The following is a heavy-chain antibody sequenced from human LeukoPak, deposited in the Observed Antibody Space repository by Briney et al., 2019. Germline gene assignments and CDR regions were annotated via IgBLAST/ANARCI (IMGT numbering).Heavy chain of an antibody. CDR1: GFTLSSYE. CDR3: ARGPYSSNWYVDY. V-gene: IGHV3-48*03. Sequence: GGSLRLSCAASGFTLSSYEMNWVRLAPGNGLEWISYISRTGNSIYYADSVKGRFTISRDSAKNSLYLQMNSLRAEDTAVYYCARGPYSSNWYVDYWGQGTLVTVAS. J-gene: IGHJ4*02. CDR2: ISRTGNSI. D-gene: IGHD6-13*01.